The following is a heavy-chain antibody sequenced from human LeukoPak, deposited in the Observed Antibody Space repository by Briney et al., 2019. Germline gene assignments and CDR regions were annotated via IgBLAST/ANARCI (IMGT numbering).Heavy chain of an antibody. CDR2: ISSSSSTI. CDR1: GFTFSSYS. Sequence: LAGGSLRLSCAASGFTFSSYSMNWVRQAPGKGLEWVSYISSSSSTIYYADSVKGRFTISRDNAKNSLYLQMNSLSAEDTSLYFCARDVEYSNIYFYYYIDVWGKGTTVTVSS. CDR3: ARDVEYSNIYFYYYIDV. V-gene: IGHV3-48*04. D-gene: IGHD6-6*01. J-gene: IGHJ6*03.